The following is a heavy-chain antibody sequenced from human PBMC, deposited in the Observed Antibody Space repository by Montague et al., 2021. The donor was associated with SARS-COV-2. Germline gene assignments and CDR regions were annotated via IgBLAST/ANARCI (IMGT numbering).Heavy chain of an antibody. J-gene: IGHJ4*02. CDR3: ANLYSYGS. D-gene: IGHD5-18*01. V-gene: IGHV3-21*01. Sequence: SLRLSCAASGFTFSSYSMNWVRQAPGKGLEWVSSVSTSSSYICYADSVKGRFTISRDNAKNSLYLQMNSLRAEDTAVYYCANLYSYGSWGRGTLVTVSS. CDR1: GFTFSSYS. CDR2: VSTSSSYI.